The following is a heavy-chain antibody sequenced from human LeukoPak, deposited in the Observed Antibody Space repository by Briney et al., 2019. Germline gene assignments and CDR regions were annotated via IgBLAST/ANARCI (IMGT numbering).Heavy chain of an antibody. CDR2: ISGSGGGT. Sequence: GGSLRLSCAASGFTFSSYTMSWVRQAPGKGLEWVSGISGSGGGTYYADSVKGRFTISRDNSKNTLYLQMNSLRAEDTAVYYCAKPYSSAWAYYFDYWGQGTLVTVSS. V-gene: IGHV3-23*01. CDR3: AKPYSSAWAYYFDY. D-gene: IGHD6-19*01. J-gene: IGHJ4*02. CDR1: GFTFSSYT.